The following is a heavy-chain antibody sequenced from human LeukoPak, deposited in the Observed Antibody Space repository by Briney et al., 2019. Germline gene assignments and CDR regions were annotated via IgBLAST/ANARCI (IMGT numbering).Heavy chain of an antibody. CDR1: GFTFSSYW. V-gene: IGHV3-7*01. J-gene: IGHJ4*02. CDR3: AKVPDGYSSSWPVDY. D-gene: IGHD6-13*01. CDR2: IKQDGSEK. Sequence: GGSLRLSCAASGFTFSSYWMSWVRQAPGKGLEWVANIKQDGSEKYYVDSVKGRFTISRDNAKNSLYLQMNSLRAEDTAVYYCAKVPDGYSSSWPVDYWGQGTLVTVSS.